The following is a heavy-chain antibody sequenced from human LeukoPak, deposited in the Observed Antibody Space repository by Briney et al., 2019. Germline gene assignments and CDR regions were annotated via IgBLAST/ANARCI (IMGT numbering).Heavy chain of an antibody. J-gene: IGHJ4*02. CDR3: ARSRGPNTFGGVHDY. CDR2: ISDSGGNT. V-gene: IGHV3-23*01. D-gene: IGHD3-16*01. CDR1: GFTFSSYA. Sequence: GGSLRLSCAASGFTFSSYAMSWVRQAPGKGLEWVSAISDSGGNTFYADSVKGRFAISRDNSKNTLYLQMNSLRAEDTAVYYCARSRGPNTFGGVHDYWGQGTLVTVSS.